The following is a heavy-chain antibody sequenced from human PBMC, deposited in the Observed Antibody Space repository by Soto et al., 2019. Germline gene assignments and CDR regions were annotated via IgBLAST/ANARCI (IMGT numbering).Heavy chain of an antibody. Sequence: QVQLVDSGGGVVQPGRSLRLSCAASGFTFSSYGMHWVRQAPGKGLEWVAVISYDGSNEYSADSVKGRFTISRDNSKNTLYLQMNSLRAEDTAVYYCAKDAGGSSYFDYWRQGTLVTVSS. D-gene: IGHD1-26*01. V-gene: IGHV3-30*18. CDR3: AKDAGGSSYFDY. CDR2: ISYDGSNE. J-gene: IGHJ4*02. CDR1: GFTFSSYG.